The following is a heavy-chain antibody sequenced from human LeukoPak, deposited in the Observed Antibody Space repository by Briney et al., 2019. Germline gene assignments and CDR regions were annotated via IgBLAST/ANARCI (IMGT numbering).Heavy chain of an antibody. Sequence: SVKVSCKASGGTFSGYAISWVRQAPGQGLEWMGGIIPIFGTANYAQKFQGRVTITADESTTTAYMELSSLRSEDTAVYYCARELRDSSGYYLAPFDYWGQGTLVTVSS. J-gene: IGHJ4*02. V-gene: IGHV1-69*13. D-gene: IGHD3-22*01. CDR1: GGTFSGYA. CDR2: IIPIFGTA. CDR3: ARELRDSSGYYLAPFDY.